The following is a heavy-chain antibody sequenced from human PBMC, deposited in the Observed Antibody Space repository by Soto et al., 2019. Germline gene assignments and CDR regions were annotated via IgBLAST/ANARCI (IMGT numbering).Heavy chain of an antibody. CDR3: ARTLYGRLRLGELSLPSFDY. D-gene: IGHD3-16*02. Sequence: LSLTCTVSGGSISSGGYYWSWIRQHPGKGLEWIGYIYYSGSTYYNPSLKSRVTISVDTSKNQFSLKLSSVTAADTAMYYCARTLYGRLRLGELSLPSFDYWGQGTLVTVSS. CDR1: GGSISSGGYY. J-gene: IGHJ4*02. CDR2: IYYSGST. V-gene: IGHV4-31*03.